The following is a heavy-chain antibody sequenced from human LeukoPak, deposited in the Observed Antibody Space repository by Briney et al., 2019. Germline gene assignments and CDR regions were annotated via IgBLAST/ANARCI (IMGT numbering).Heavy chain of an antibody. J-gene: IGHJ3*02. CDR3: GASRQYVGAFDI. Sequence: GGSLRLSCAASGFTFSSYELYWVRQAPGKGLEWISYISSSSSTIKYADSVRGRFTISRADARESLFLQMNSLRTEDTAIYYCGASRQYVGAFDIWGQGTLVTVSS. CDR2: ISSSSSTI. D-gene: IGHD3-16*01. CDR1: GFTFSSYE. V-gene: IGHV3-48*03.